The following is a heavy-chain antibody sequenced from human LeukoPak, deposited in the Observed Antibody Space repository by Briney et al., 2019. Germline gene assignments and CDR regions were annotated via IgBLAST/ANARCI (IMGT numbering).Heavy chain of an antibody. CDR1: GFTFSSYA. D-gene: IGHD5-18*01. V-gene: IGHV3-23*01. Sequence: PGGSLRLSCAASGFTFSSYAMSWVRQAPGKGLEWGSSISGSGGSTYYADSVKGRFTISRDNSKNTLYLQMNSLRAGDTAVYYCARANSYGYVDYWGQGTLVTVSS. CDR3: ARANSYGYVDY. J-gene: IGHJ4*02. CDR2: ISGSGGST.